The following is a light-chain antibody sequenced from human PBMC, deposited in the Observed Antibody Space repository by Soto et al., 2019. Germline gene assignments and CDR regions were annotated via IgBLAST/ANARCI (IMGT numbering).Light chain of an antibody. V-gene: IGKV1-5*03. CDR3: QQYGRYRT. CDR2: KAS. Sequence: DIQMTQSPSTLSASVGDRVTITCRASQSTSTWLAWYQHKPGKAPNLLIYKASSLESGLTSRFSGSGSGTEFPLTISSLQPDDVATYYCQQYGRYRTFGQGTKVEIK. CDR1: QSTSTW. J-gene: IGKJ1*01.